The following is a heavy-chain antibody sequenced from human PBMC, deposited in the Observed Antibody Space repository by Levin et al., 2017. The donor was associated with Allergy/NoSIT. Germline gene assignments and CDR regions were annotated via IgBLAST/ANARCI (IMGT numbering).Heavy chain of an antibody. D-gene: IGHD2-15*01. CDR3: ARSGGTDLDWFDP. V-gene: IGHV4-39*01. CDR1: GGSISNSGHY. CDR2: IYHSGTT. Sequence: PSQTLSLTCTVSGGSISNSGHYWGWIRQPPGKGLEWIGSIYHSGTTYYNASLKSRVTISVDTSKNQFSLKLRSVTAADTAMYYCARSGGTDLDWFDPWGQGTLITVSS. J-gene: IGHJ5*02.